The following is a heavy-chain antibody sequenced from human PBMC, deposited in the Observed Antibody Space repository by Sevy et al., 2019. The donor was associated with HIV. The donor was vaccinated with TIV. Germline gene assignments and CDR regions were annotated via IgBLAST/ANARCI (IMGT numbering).Heavy chain of an antibody. CDR3: ATHAGIAAAGRVFDY. Sequence: GGSLRLSCAASGFTFSDHYMEWVRQAPGKGLEWVGRTRNKADSYTTEYAASVESRFTISRDDSKSSLYLQMNSLKTEETAVYYCATHAGIAAAGRVFDYWGQGSLVTVSS. CDR2: TRNKADSYTT. V-gene: IGHV3-72*01. D-gene: IGHD6-13*01. CDR1: GFTFSDHY. J-gene: IGHJ4*02.